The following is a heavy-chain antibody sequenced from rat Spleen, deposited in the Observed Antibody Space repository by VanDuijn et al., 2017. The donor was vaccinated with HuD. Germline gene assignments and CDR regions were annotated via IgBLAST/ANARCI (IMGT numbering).Heavy chain of an antibody. J-gene: IGHJ2*01. V-gene: IGHV5-31*01. CDR2: ISNDGINT. D-gene: IGHD1-7*01. Sequence: EVQLVESGGGLVQPGRSLKLSCVASGFTFNNYWMTWIRQAPGKGLEWVSSISNDGINTYYPDSVKGRFTISRDNAESIVFLQMNSLKSEDTATYYCAVAGYGYWGQGVMVTVSS. CDR1: GFTFNNYW. CDR3: AVAGYGY.